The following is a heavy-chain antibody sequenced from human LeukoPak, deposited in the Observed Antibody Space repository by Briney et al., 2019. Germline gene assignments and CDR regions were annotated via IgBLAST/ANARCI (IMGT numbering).Heavy chain of an antibody. V-gene: IGHV4-59*11. CDR1: GGSNSSHY. CDR3: ARRPYSSSSGWFDP. J-gene: IGHJ5*02. D-gene: IGHD6-6*01. Sequence: SETLSLTCTVSGGSNSSHYWSWIRQPPGKGLEWIGYIYYSGSTNYNPSLKSRVTISVDTSKNQFSLKLSSVTAADTAVYYCARRPYSSSSGWFDPWGQGTLVTVSS. CDR2: IYYSGST.